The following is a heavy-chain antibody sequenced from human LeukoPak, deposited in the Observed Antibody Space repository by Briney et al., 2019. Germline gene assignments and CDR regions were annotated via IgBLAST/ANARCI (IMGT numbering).Heavy chain of an antibody. CDR2: IDSSGGYM. V-gene: IGHV3-21*06. J-gene: IGHJ4*02. CDR3: ARGGYYDSSGYYAPCFDY. CDR1: GFTFNTYS. D-gene: IGHD3-22*01. Sequence: GGSLRLSCEASGFTFNTYSMNWARQAPGKGLEWVSSIDSSGGYMFYADSVKGRFIISRDNAKDSLYLQMNSLRAEDTAVYYCARGGYYDSSGYYAPCFDYWGQGTLVTVSS.